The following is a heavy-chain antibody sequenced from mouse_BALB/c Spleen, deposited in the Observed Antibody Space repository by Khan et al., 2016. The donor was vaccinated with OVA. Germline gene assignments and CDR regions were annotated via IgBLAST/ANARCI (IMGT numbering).Heavy chain of an antibody. D-gene: IGHD3-2*02. J-gene: IGHJ2*01. V-gene: IGHV1-76*01. CDR1: GYIFTNYW. CDR3: AREEALYYFDY. CDR2: IYPGTDNT. Sequence: QVHVKQSGAELVRPGASVKLSCKTSGYIFTNYWIHWVKQRSGQGLEWIARIYPGTDNTYYNEKLKDKATLTVDKSSSTAYMQLSSLKSEDSAVYFCAREEALYYFDYWGQGTTLTVAS.